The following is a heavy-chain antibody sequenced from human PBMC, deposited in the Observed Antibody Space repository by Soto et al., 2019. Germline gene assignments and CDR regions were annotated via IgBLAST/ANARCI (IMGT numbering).Heavy chain of an antibody. V-gene: IGHV1-18*01. Sequence: VKVSCKASGDTFASFGFSWVRQAPGQGLEWLGWISAYNGNTHYAQKVRDRVTLTTDTSTNTAYMELRSLTSDDTAVYYCARDQESITDRILQYWGQGTRVTVSS. CDR1: GDTFASFG. CDR2: ISAYNGNT. J-gene: IGHJ4*02. D-gene: IGHD3-10*01. CDR3: ARDQESITDRILQY.